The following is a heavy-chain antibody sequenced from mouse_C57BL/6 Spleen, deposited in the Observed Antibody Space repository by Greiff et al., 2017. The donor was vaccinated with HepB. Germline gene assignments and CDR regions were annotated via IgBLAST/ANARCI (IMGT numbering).Heavy chain of an antibody. Sequence: EVQRVESEGGLVQPGSSMKLSCTASGFTFSDYYMAWVRQVPEKGLEWVANINYDGSSTYYLDSLKSRFIISRDNAKNILYLQMSSLKSEDTATYYCARETGTHYFDYWGQGTTLTVSS. V-gene: IGHV5-16*01. CDR1: GFTFSDYY. D-gene: IGHD4-1*01. J-gene: IGHJ2*01. CDR2: INYDGSST. CDR3: ARETGTHYFDY.